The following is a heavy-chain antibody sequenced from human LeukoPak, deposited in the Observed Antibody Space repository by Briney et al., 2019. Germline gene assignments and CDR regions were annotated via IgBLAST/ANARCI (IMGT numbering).Heavy chain of an antibody. Sequence: ASVKVSCKASGYTFTSYGISWVRQAPGQGLEWMGWISAYNGNTNYAQNLQGRVTMTTDTSTTTAYMELRSLRSDNTAVYYCAREATGYYDSSGFKIVFFQYWGQGTLVTVSS. J-gene: IGHJ1*01. CDR2: ISAYNGNT. D-gene: IGHD3-22*01. CDR1: GYTFTSYG. V-gene: IGHV1-18*01. CDR3: AREATGYYDSSGFKIVFFQY.